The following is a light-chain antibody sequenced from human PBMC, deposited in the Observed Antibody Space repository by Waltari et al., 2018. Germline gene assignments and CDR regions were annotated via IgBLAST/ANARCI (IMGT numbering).Light chain of an antibody. CDR2: DVS. CDR1: SSDVGGYNY. V-gene: IGLV2-11*01. CDR3: CSYAGSYTLV. Sequence: QSALTQPRSVSGSPGQSVTISCTGTSSDVGGYNYVPWYQQHPDKAPKLMSYDVSKRPSGVPGRFSGSQSGNTASLTISGLKAEEDADYYCCSYAGSYTLVFGGGTKLTVL. J-gene: IGLJ3*02.